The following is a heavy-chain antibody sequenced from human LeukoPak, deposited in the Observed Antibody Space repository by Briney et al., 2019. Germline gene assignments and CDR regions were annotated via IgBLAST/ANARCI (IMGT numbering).Heavy chain of an antibody. D-gene: IGHD2-8*02. Sequence: GGSLRLSCAASGFTFSSYAVSWVRQAPGKGLEWVSDISGSGIRRNYADSVKGRFTVSRDNSKNTLYLQMNSLRAEDTAIYYCATYRQVLLPFESWGQGTLVTVSS. J-gene: IGHJ4*02. CDR3: ATYRQVLLPFES. CDR2: ISGSGIRR. V-gene: IGHV3-23*01. CDR1: GFTFSSYA.